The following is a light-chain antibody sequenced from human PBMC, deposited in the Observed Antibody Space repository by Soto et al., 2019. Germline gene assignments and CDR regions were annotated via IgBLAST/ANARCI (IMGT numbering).Light chain of an antibody. CDR1: SSDVGGFNY. Sequence: QSVLTQPSSVSGSPGQSITISYTGTSSDVGGFNYVSWYQQHPGKAPKLMIYDVTNRPSGGSYRFSGSKSGNTASLTISGLQAEDEADYYCNSYTSSSTYVFGTGTKVTVL. CDR2: DVT. CDR3: NSYTSSSTYV. J-gene: IGLJ1*01. V-gene: IGLV2-14*03.